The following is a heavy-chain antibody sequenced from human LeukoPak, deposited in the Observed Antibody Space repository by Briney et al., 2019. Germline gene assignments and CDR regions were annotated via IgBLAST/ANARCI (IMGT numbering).Heavy chain of an antibody. CDR1: GGTSSSYA. D-gene: IGHD5-24*01. J-gene: IGHJ6*02. Sequence: ASVKVSCKASGGTSSSYAISWVRQAPGQGLEWMGRIIPILGIANYAQKFQGRVTITADKSTSTAYMELSSLRSEDTAVYYCARDPGLEMATISGGLYYYGMDVWGQGTTVTVSS. CDR2: IIPILGIA. CDR3: ARDPGLEMATISGGLYYYGMDV. V-gene: IGHV1-69*04.